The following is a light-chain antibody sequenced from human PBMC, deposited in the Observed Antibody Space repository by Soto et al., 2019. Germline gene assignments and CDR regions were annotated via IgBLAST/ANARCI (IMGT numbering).Light chain of an antibody. CDR2: DVS. CDR1: TSDVGRYNY. V-gene: IGLV2-14*01. Sequence: QSALTQPASVSGSPGQSITISCTGTTSDVGRYNYVSWYQQHPGKAPKLIIYDVSNRPSGVSNRFSGSKSGNTASLTFSGLQAEDEADYYCNSYTSSSTYGFGTGTKVTVL. J-gene: IGLJ1*01. CDR3: NSYTSSSTYG.